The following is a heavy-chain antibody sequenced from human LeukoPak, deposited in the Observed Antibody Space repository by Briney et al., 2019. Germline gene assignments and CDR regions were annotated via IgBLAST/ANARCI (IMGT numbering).Heavy chain of an antibody. CDR3: ARETEPLDYGDSTNLDY. J-gene: IGHJ4*02. V-gene: IGHV3-21*01. Sequence: GGSLRLSCAASGFALSSYSMNWLRQAPGKGLEWVAFIGSRTGNIYYADSVKGRFSISRDNAKDSVYLQMNSLRADDTAVYYCARETEPLDYGDSTNLDYWGQGTLVTVSS. CDR2: IGSRTGNI. CDR1: GFALSSYS. D-gene: IGHD4/OR15-4a*01.